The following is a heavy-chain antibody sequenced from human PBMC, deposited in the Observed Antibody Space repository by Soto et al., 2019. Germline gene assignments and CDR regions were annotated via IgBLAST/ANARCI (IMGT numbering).Heavy chain of an antibody. CDR1: GVSISGFY. J-gene: IGHJ5*02. D-gene: IGHD1-1*01. V-gene: IGHV4-4*07. Sequence: QVQLQESGPGLVKPSETLSLTCTVSGVSISGFYWSWIRKSAGKGLEWIGRIYATGTTDYNPSLKSRVMMSVDTSKKQFSLKLRSVTAADTAVYYCVSDGTKILRDWFDPWGEGISVTVSS. CDR3: VSDGTKILRDWFDP. CDR2: IYATGTT.